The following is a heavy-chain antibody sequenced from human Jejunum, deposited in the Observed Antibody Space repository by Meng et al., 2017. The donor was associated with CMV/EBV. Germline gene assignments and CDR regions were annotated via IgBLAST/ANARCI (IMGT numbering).Heavy chain of an antibody. CDR3: ARGYVYSYFDH. V-gene: IGHV1-69*01. J-gene: IGHJ4*02. CDR1: GGTFNNYA. D-gene: IGHD1-26*01. CDR2: IIPLLTTP. Sequence: SCQASGGTFNNYAVNWVRQAPGHGLEWMGEIIPLLTTPNYAQQFRGRLTIIVDESTDTAHMELTSLRSEDTAVYYCARGYVYSYFDHWGQGTLVTVSS.